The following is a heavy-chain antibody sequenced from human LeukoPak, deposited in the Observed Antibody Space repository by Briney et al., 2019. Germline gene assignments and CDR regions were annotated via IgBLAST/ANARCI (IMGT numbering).Heavy chain of an antibody. V-gene: IGHV1-69*05. D-gene: IGHD6-13*01. CDR2: IIPIFGTA. Sequence: SVKDSCKPSRYTSTSYGISRVRHTPGQGLEWMGRIIPIFGTANYAQKFQGRVTITTDESTSTAYMELSSLRSEDTAVYYCAREGIAAAGLFDYWGQGTLVTVSS. CDR1: RYTSTSYG. CDR3: AREGIAAAGLFDY. J-gene: IGHJ4*02.